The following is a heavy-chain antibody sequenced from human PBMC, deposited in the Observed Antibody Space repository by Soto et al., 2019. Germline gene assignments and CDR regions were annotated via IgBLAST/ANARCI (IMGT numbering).Heavy chain of an antibody. J-gene: IGHJ6*02. V-gene: IGHV1-69*13. Sequence: ASVKVSCKASGGTFSSYAISWVRQAPGQGLEWMGGIIPIFGTANYAQKFQGRVTITADESTSTAYMELSSLRSEDTAVYYCARGSIAAPRGLYYYYGMDVWGQGTTVTVSS. D-gene: IGHD6-6*01. CDR2: IIPIFGTA. CDR1: GGTFSSYA. CDR3: ARGSIAAPRGLYYYYGMDV.